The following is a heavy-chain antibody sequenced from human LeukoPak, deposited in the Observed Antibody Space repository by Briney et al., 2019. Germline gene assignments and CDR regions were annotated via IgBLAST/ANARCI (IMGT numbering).Heavy chain of an antibody. Sequence: ASVKVSCKASGYTFTSYGISWVRQAPGQGLEWMEWISAYNGNTNYAQKLQGRVTMTTDTSTSTAYMELRSLRSDDTAVYYCARDRRDIVVVVAATDFDYWGQGTLVTVSS. CDR3: ARDRRDIVVVVAATDFDY. D-gene: IGHD2-15*01. J-gene: IGHJ4*02. V-gene: IGHV1-18*01. CDR2: ISAYNGNT. CDR1: GYTFTSYG.